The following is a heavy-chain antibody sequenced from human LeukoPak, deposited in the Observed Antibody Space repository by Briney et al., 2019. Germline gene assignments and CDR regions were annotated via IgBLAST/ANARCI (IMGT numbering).Heavy chain of an antibody. CDR2: ISGSGGST. J-gene: IGHJ6*03. V-gene: IGHV3-23*01. CDR3: ANHLIYYYYYMDV. D-gene: IGHD2-8*01. CDR1: GGSISTSNYY. Sequence: PSETLSLTCTVSGGSISTSNYYWGWIRQPPGKGLEWVSAISGSGGSTYYADSVKGRFTISRDNSKNTLYLQMNSLRAEDTAVYYCANHLIYYYYYMDVWGKGTTVTVSS.